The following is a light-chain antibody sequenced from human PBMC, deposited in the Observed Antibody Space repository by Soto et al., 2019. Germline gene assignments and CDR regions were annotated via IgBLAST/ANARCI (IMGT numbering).Light chain of an antibody. Sequence: DIQMTQSPSSLSASVGDRVTVTCRASQSIDTYLNWYQQRPGQAPKLLIYVASTLQSGVPSRFSGSGSGTHFTLTISSLQPEDFATYYFQQNQDIPPSFGQATRVERK. V-gene: IGKV1-39*01. CDR1: QSIDTY. CDR3: QQNQDIPPS. CDR2: VAS. J-gene: IGKJ1*01.